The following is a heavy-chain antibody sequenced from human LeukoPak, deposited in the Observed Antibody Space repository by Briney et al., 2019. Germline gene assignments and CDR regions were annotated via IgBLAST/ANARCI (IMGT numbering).Heavy chain of an antibody. CDR3: ARARVVGATTPFDY. Sequence: SETLSLTCTVSGGSISSGSYYWSWIRQPAGKGLEWIGRIYTSGGTNYNPSLKSRVTISVDTSKNQFSLNLSSMTAADTAVYYCARARVVGATTPFDYWGQGTLVTVSS. V-gene: IGHV4-61*02. J-gene: IGHJ4*02. CDR1: GGSISSGSYY. D-gene: IGHD1-26*01. CDR2: IYTSGGT.